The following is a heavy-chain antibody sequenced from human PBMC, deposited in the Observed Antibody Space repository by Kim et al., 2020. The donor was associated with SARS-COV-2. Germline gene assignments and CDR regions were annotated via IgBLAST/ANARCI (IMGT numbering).Heavy chain of an antibody. CDR2: IYTSGSHI. V-gene: IGHV3-21*01. Sequence: GGSLRLSCAASGFTFSSYSMNWVRQVPGKGLEWVSSIYTSGSHISYADSVKGRFTISRDNAKNSLYLQMNSLRPEDTAVYFCTRDHSSSYPYYDGMDVWGQGTTVTVSS. CDR3: TRDHSSSYPYYDGMDV. D-gene: IGHD3-22*01. CDR1: GFTFSSYS. J-gene: IGHJ6*02.